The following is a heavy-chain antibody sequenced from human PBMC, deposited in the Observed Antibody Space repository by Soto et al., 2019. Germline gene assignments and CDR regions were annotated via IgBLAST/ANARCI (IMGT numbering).Heavy chain of an antibody. CDR2: IYYSGST. V-gene: IGHV4-39*01. CDR3: EVVPAAMIGYYYYMDV. Sequence: PSETLSLTCTVSGGSISSSSYYWGGIRQPPGKGLEWIGSIYYSGSTYYNPSLKSRVTISVDTSKNQFSLKLSSVTAADTAVYYCEVVPAAMIGYYYYMDVWGKGTTVTVSS. CDR1: GGSISSSSYY. D-gene: IGHD2-2*01. J-gene: IGHJ6*03.